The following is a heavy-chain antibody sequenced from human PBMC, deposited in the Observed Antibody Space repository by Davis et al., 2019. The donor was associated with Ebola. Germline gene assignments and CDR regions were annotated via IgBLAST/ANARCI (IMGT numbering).Heavy chain of an antibody. CDR1: GGTFSSYA. Sequence: SVKVSCKASGGTFSSYAISWVRQAPGQGLEWMGGIIPIFGTANYAQKFQGRVTITADESTSTAYMELSSLRSEDTAVYYCAGEKISCSGGTCYSDGMDVWGQGTTVTVSS. CDR2: IIPIFGTA. CDR3: AGEKISCSGGTCYSDGMDV. V-gene: IGHV1-69*13. D-gene: IGHD2-15*01. J-gene: IGHJ6*02.